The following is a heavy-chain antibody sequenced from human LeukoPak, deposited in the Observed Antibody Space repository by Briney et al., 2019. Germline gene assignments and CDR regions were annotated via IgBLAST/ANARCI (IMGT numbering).Heavy chain of an antibody. Sequence: ASVKVSCKASGYIFTGYYMHWVRQAPEQGLEWMGWINPNSGDTNYAQKFQGRVTMTRDTSISTAYMELSRLRSDDTAVYYCARDLMVRGPMDVWGKGTTVTVSS. V-gene: IGHV1-2*02. D-gene: IGHD3-10*01. CDR3: ARDLMVRGPMDV. J-gene: IGHJ6*03. CDR1: GYIFTGYY. CDR2: INPNSGDT.